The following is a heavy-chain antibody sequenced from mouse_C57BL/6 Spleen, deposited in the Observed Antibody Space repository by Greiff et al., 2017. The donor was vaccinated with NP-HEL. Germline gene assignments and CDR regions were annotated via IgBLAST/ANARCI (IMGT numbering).Heavy chain of an antibody. CDR2: INPYNGGT. D-gene: IGHD1-1*01. V-gene: IGHV1-19*01. J-gene: IGHJ4*01. Sequence: EVQRVESGPVLVKPGASVKMSCKASGYTFTDYYMNWVKQSHGKSLEWIGVINPYNGGTSYNQKFKGKATLTVDKSSSTAYMELNSLTSEDSAVYYCAREITTVSTRAMDYWGQGTSVTVSS. CDR3: AREITTVSTRAMDY. CDR1: GYTFTDYY.